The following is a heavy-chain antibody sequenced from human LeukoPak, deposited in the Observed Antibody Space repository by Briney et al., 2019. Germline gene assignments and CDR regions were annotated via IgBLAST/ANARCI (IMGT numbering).Heavy chain of an antibody. CDR2: INHSGST. CDR1: GGSISSSNW. Sequence: PSGTLSLTCAVSGGSISSSNWWSWVRQPPGKGLEWIGEINHSGSTNYNPSLKSRVTISVDTSKNQFSLKLSSVTAADTAVYYCARKGYCGGDCYSRFLYYYYGMDVWGQGTTVTVSS. D-gene: IGHD2-21*02. V-gene: IGHV4-4*02. CDR3: ARKGYCGGDCYSRFLYYYYGMDV. J-gene: IGHJ6*02.